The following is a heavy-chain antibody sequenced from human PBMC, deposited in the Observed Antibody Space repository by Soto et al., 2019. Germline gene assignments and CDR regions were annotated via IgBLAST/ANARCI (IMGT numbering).Heavy chain of an antibody. CDR2: ISGGGDSV. V-gene: IGHV3-23*01. Sequence: EVQLLQSGGGLVHPGGSVRLSCAASGFTFTDYVINWVRQAPGKGLKWVSGISGGGDSVWQEDSVQGRVSISRDNSKDTGYLQLNSLRVDDTAVYYCARWDGYGDYWGQGVLVTVSS. CDR3: ARWDGYGDY. D-gene: IGHD5-18*01. CDR1: GFTFTDYV. J-gene: IGHJ4*02.